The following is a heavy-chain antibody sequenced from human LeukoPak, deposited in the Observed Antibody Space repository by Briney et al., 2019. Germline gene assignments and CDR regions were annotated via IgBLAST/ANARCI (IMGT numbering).Heavy chain of an antibody. J-gene: IGHJ6*02. Sequence: SVKVSCKASGYTFSDWPINWVRQAPGQGLEWMGGIIPIFGTANYAQKFQGRVTITADESTSTAYMELSSLRSEDTAVYYCARRDLGYCSSTSCYTGDYYGMDVWGQGTTVTVSS. D-gene: IGHD2-2*02. CDR2: IIPIFGTA. CDR1: GYTFSDWP. V-gene: IGHV1-69*13. CDR3: ARRDLGYCSSTSCYTGDYYGMDV.